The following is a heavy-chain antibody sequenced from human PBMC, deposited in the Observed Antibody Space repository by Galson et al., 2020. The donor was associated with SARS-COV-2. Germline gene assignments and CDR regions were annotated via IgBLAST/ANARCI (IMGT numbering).Heavy chain of an antibody. CDR1: GYSISSGYY. Sequence: SETLSLTCTVSGYSISSGYYWGWIRQPPGKGLEWIGSIYHSGSTYYNPSLKSRVTISVDTSKNQFSLKLSSVTAADTAVYYCARDRGYSYGYDEYYFDYWGQGTLVTVSS. CDR2: IYHSGST. D-gene: IGHD5-18*01. V-gene: IGHV4-38-2*02. J-gene: IGHJ4*02. CDR3: ARDRGYSYGYDEYYFDY.